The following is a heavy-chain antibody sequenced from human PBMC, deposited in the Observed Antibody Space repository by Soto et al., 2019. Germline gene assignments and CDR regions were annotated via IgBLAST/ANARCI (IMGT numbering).Heavy chain of an antibody. J-gene: IGHJ4*02. CDR2: IYYSGST. CDR1: GGSISSGGYY. D-gene: IGHD1-26*01. CDR3: ARDPSGAGAGDY. Sequence: QVQLQESGPGLVKPSQTLSLTCTVSGGSISSGGYYWSWIRQHPGKGLEWIGYIYYSGSTYYNPSLKRRVTLSVDTSKNRFSLKLSSVTAADAAVYYWARDPSGAGAGDYWGQGTLVTVSS. V-gene: IGHV4-31*03.